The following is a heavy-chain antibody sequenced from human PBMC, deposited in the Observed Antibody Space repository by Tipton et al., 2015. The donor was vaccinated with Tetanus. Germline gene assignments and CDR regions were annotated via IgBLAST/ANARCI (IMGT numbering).Heavy chain of an antibody. Sequence: LRLSCSVSGVSINNYYWNWIRQSPGKGLEWLGNIYYNGDTDYNPSLRGRATISLDKAKNHFSLRLRSVTAADTALYYCVRSHVFRLTLFGEEIPRSGRFDPWGQGTLVTVSS. V-gene: IGHV4-59*01. J-gene: IGHJ5*02. CDR3: VRSHVFRLTLFGEEIPRSGRFDP. CDR2: IYYNGDT. D-gene: IGHD3-3*01. CDR1: GVSINNYY.